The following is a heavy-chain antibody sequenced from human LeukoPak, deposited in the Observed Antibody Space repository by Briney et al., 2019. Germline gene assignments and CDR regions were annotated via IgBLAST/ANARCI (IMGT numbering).Heavy chain of an antibody. CDR2: FDPEGGET. CDR1: GYTLTELS. CDR3: ATDTSYSSGWYNAFDI. J-gene: IGHJ3*02. V-gene: IGHV1-24*01. D-gene: IGHD6-19*01. Sequence: ASVKVSCKVSGYTLTELSMHWVRQAPGKGLEWMGGFDPEGGETIYAQKFQGRVTMTEDTSTDTAYMELSSLRSEDTAVYYCATDTSYSSGWYNAFDIWGQGTMVTVSS.